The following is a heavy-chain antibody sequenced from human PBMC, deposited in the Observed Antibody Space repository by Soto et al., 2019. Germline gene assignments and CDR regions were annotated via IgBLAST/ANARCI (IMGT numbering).Heavy chain of an antibody. J-gene: IGHJ6*03. CDR2: MNPNSGNT. CDR1: GYTFTSYD. CDR3: ARGLGSWYCYYLDV. D-gene: IGHD6-13*01. Sequence: QVQLVQSGAEVKKPGASVKVSCKASGYTFTSYDINWVRQATGQGLEWMGWMNPNSGNTGYAQKCQGRVTMTRNTSISTSYIALSSLRSEDTGVYYCARGLGSWYCYYLDVWDKGTTVTVS. V-gene: IGHV1-8*01.